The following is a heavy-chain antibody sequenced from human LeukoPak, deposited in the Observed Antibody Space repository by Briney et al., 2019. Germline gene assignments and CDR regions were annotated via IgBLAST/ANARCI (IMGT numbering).Heavy chain of an antibody. CDR2: INHSGST. D-gene: IGHD6-6*01. Sequence: PSETLSLTCAVYGGSFSGYYWSWIRQPPGKGLEWIGEINHSGSTNYNPSLKSRVTISVDTSKNQFSLKLSSVTAADTAVYYCARGWQLAYFDYWGQGTLVTVSS. J-gene: IGHJ4*02. CDR1: GGSFSGYY. CDR3: ARGWQLAYFDY. V-gene: IGHV4-34*01.